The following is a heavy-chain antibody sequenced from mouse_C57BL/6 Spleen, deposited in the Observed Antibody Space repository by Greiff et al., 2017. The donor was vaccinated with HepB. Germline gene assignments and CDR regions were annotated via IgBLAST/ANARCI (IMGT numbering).Heavy chain of an antibody. Sequence: VHLVESGAELVRPGASVKLSCKASGYTFTDYYINWVKQRPGQGLEWIARIYPGSGNTYYNEKFKGKATLTAEKSSSTAYMQLSSLTSEDSAVYFCARDFRIYYYGSSPFAYWGQGTLVTVSA. CDR3: ARDFRIYYYGSSPFAY. D-gene: IGHD1-1*01. CDR1: GYTFTDYY. J-gene: IGHJ3*01. CDR2: IYPGSGNT. V-gene: IGHV1-76*01.